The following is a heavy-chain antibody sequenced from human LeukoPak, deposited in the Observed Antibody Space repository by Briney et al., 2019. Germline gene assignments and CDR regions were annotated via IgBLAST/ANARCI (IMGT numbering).Heavy chain of an antibody. V-gene: IGHV4-39*01. CDR1: GRSISSSSYY. CDR2: IYYSGST. D-gene: IGHD2-8*01. J-gene: IGHJ4*02. Sequence: SETLSLTCTVSGRSISSSSYYWRWIRQPPGKGLEWIGSIYYSGSTYYNPSLKSRVTISVDTSKNQFSLKLSSVTAADTAVYYCATPGSVLIFAGFDYWGQGTLVTVSS. CDR3: ATPGSVLIFAGFDY.